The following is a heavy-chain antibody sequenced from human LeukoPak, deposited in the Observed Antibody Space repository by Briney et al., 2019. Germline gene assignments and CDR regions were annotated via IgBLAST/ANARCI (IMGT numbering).Heavy chain of an antibody. D-gene: IGHD3-16*02. CDR3: ARLEITFGGAIAS. J-gene: IGHJ5*02. CDR1: GFTFSSYS. Sequence: GGSLRLSCAASGFTFSSYSMNWVRQAPGKGLEWVSYISSSSSTIYYADSVKGRFTISRDNAKNSLYLQMNSLRAEDTAVYYCARLEITFGGAIASWGQGTLVTVSS. V-gene: IGHV3-48*01. CDR2: ISSSSSTI.